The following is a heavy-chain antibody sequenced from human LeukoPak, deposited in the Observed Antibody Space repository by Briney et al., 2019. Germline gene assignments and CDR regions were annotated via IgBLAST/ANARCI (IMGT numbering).Heavy chain of an antibody. CDR1: GGSFSGYY. D-gene: IGHD6-19*01. CDR2: INHSGST. V-gene: IGHV4-34*01. Sequence: PSETLSLTCAVYGGSFSGYYWSWLRQPPGKGLEWIGEINHSGSTNYNPSLKSRVTISVDTSKNQFSLKLSSVTAADTAVYYCARHRRYSSGWYLVGWFDPWGQGTLVTVSS. J-gene: IGHJ5*02. CDR3: ARHRRYSSGWYLVGWFDP.